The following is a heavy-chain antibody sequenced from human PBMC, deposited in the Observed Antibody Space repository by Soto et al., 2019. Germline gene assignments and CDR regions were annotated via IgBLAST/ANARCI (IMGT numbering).Heavy chain of an antibody. CDR1: GDSISSGGYC. CDR2: IYYSGSS. Sequence: TLSLTCTVSGDSISSGGYCWGWIRQHPGKGLEWVGYIYYSGSSYYNPSLGSRVTISLDTSKNQFSLKLSSVTAADTAVYYCTRGKQQLVPTWGQGTLVTVSS. CDR3: TRGKQQLVPT. V-gene: IGHV4-31*03. J-gene: IGHJ5*02. D-gene: IGHD6-13*01.